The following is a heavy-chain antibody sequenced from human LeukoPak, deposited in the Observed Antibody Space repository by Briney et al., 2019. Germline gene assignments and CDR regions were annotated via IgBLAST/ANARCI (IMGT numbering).Heavy chain of an antibody. CDR1: GFTFDDYA. CDR2: ISWNSGSI. Sequence: GGSLRLSCAASGFTFDDYAMHWVRQAPGKGLEWVSGISWNSGSIGYADSVKGRFTISRDNAKNSLYLQMNSLRAEDTALYYCAKVVGRYHYDSSGYYGAFDIWGQGTMVTVSS. D-gene: IGHD3-22*01. V-gene: IGHV3-9*01. CDR3: AKVVGRYHYDSSGYYGAFDI. J-gene: IGHJ3*02.